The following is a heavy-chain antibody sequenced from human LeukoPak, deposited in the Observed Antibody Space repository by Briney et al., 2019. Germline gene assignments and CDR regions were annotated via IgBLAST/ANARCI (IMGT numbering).Heavy chain of an antibody. CDR1: GFTFSSHG. Sequence: GGSLRLSCAASGFTFSSHGMHWVRQAPGKGLEWVAVIWYDGSFKYYADSVKGRFTISRDNSNSTVYLQMNSLRAEDTAVYYCARDKSTSCYYFDYWGQGTLVTVSS. J-gene: IGHJ4*02. V-gene: IGHV3-33*01. D-gene: IGHD2-2*01. CDR3: ARDKSTSCYYFDY. CDR2: IWYDGSFK.